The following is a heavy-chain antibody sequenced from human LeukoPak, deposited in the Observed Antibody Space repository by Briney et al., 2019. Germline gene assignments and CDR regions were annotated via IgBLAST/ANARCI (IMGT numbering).Heavy chain of an antibody. V-gene: IGHV3-23*01. D-gene: IGHD4-17*01. Sequence: PGGSLRLSCAASGFTFSSYAMSWVRQAPGKGLEWVSAISGSGGSTYYADSVKGRFTISRDNSKNTLYLQMNSLRAEDTAVYYCARDLSGDYYYYGMDVWGQGTTVTVSS. CDR1: GFTFSSYA. J-gene: IGHJ6*02. CDR2: ISGSGGST. CDR3: ARDLSGDYYYYGMDV.